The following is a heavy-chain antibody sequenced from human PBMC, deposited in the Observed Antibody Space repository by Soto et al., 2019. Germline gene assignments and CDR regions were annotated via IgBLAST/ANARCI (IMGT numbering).Heavy chain of an antibody. CDR3: AKIMGGSYTLDVYYYHGLDV. J-gene: IGHJ6*02. CDR1: GITFSGWG. CDR2: ISYDVSKK. V-gene: IGHV3-30*18. Sequence: XGSLRLSCAASGITFSGWGMHWVRQAPGKGLEWMAVISYDVSKKYYADSVKGRFTISRDNSKNRLYLQMNSLRPEDTAVYYCAKIMGGSYTLDVYYYHGLDVWGQGTPVTVSS. D-gene: IGHD1-26*01.